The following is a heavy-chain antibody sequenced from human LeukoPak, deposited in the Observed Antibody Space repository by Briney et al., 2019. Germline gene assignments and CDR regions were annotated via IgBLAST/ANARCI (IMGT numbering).Heavy chain of an antibody. CDR2: ISSSSSYI. CDR3: ARDLSSQAYYYDSSPGY. V-gene: IGHV3-21*01. J-gene: IGHJ4*02. D-gene: IGHD3-22*01. CDR1: GFTFSSYS. Sequence: GGSLRLSCAASGFTFSSYSMNWVRQAPGKGLEWVSSISSSSSYIYYADSVKGRFTISRDNSKNTLYLQMNSLRAEDTAVYYCARDLSSQAYYYDSSPGYWGQGTLVTVSS.